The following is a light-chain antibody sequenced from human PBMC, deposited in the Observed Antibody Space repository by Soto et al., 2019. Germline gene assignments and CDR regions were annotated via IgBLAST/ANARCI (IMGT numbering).Light chain of an antibody. CDR3: QQYGDSPQT. Sequence: EIVLPQSPGTLSLSPGERATLSCRARERVSSSFLAWYQQKPGQAPRLLIYGASNRATGIPDRFSGSGSGTDFTLTISRLEPEDFAVYYCQQYGDSPQTFGQGTKVDIK. CDR2: GAS. CDR1: ERVSSSF. V-gene: IGKV3-20*01. J-gene: IGKJ1*01.